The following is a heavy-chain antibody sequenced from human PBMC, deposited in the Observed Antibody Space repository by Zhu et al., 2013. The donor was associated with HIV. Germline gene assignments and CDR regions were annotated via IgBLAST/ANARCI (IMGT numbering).Heavy chain of an antibody. Sequence: QVQLVQSGAEVKKPGSSVKVSCKASGGTFSSYAISWVRQAPGQGLEWMGWIIPIFGIANYAQKFQGRVTITADESTSTAYMELSSLRSEDTAVYYCATMTTVTRDYYYYYMDVWGKRDHGHRLL. CDR2: IIPIFGIA. CDR1: GGTFSSYA. CDR3: ATMTTVTRDYYYYYMDV. V-gene: IGHV1-69*12. J-gene: IGHJ6*03. D-gene: IGHD4-4*01.